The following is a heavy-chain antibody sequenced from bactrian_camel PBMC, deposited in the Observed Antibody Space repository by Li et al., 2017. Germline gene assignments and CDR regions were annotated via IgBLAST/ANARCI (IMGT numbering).Heavy chain of an antibody. CDR1: GNIYSYYY. Sequence: VQLVESGGGTVQHGGSLRLSCKISGNIYSYYYMGWFRQAPGKERETVAVIDSDDSTNYADSEKGRFTISHNAAKNSIDLQMNSLKPDDTAVYYCAATGQMLSVAGCRTQGTQVTVS. CDR2: IDSDDST. J-gene: IGHJ4*01. D-gene: IGHD1*01. V-gene: IGHV3S53*01.